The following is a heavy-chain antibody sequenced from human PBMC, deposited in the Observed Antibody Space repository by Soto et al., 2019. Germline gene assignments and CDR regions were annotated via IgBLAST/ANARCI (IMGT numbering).Heavy chain of an antibody. CDR3: ARLGIAAAGDPGYFDY. Sequence: PGGSLRLSCAASGFTFSSYAMSWVRQAPGKGLEWVPAISGSGGSTYYADSVKGRFTISRDNSKNTLYLQMNSLRAEDTAVYYCARLGIAAAGDPGYFDYWGQGTLVTVSS. V-gene: IGHV3-23*01. CDR2: ISGSGGST. D-gene: IGHD6-13*01. J-gene: IGHJ4*02. CDR1: GFTFSSYA.